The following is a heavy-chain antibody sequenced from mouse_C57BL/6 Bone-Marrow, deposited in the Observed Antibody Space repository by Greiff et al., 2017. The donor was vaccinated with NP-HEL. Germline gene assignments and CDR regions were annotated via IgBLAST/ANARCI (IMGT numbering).Heavy chain of an antibody. J-gene: IGHJ3*01. CDR2: INPNYGTT. CDR3: ARSYYGSSYFWFAY. Sequence: EVQLQQSGPELVKPGASVKISCKASGYSFTDYNMNWVKQSHGKSLEWIGVINPNYGTTSYNQKFKGKATLTEDQSSSTAYMQLNSLTSEDSAVYYCARSYYGSSYFWFAYWGQGTLVTVSA. V-gene: IGHV1-39*01. CDR1: GYSFTDYN. D-gene: IGHD1-1*01.